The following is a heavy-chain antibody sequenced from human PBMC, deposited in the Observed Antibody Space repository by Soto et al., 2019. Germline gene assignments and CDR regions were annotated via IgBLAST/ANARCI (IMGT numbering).Heavy chain of an antibody. D-gene: IGHD6-19*01. CDR2: IYYSGST. J-gene: IGHJ5*02. V-gene: IGHV4-59*01. Sequence: SETLSLTCTVSGGSISSYYWSWIRQPPGKGLEWIGYIYYSGSTNYNPSLKSRVTISVDTSKNQFSLKLSSVTAADTAVYYCARAYRSGWYWWFDLWGQGTLVTVSS. CDR1: GGSISSYY. CDR3: ARAYRSGWYWWFDL.